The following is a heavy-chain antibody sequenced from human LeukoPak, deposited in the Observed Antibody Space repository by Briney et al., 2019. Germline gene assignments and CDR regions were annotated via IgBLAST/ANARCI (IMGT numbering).Heavy chain of an antibody. D-gene: IGHD6-13*01. J-gene: IGHJ4*02. V-gene: IGHV3-30*02. CDR3: AKTREASSWYWYY. CDR1: GFTVSSNY. Sequence: GGSLRLSCAASGFTVSSNYMSWVRQAPGKGLEWVAFIRYDGSNKYYADSVKGRFTISRDNSKNTLYLQMNSLRAEDTAVYYCAKTREASSWYWYYWGQGTLVTVSS. CDR2: IRYDGSNK.